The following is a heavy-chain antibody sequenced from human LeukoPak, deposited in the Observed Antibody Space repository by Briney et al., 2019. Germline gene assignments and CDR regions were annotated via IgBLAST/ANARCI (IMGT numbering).Heavy chain of an antibody. J-gene: IGHJ3*02. CDR1: GFTFSSYE. CDR2: ISSSGSTI. CDR3: ARTHYYDSSGNAFDI. V-gene: IGHV3-48*03. D-gene: IGHD3-22*01. Sequence: EGSLRLSCAASGFTFSSYEMNWVRQAPGKGLEWVSYISSSGSTIYYADSVKGRFTISRDNAKNSLYLQMNSLRAEDTAVYYCARTHYYDSSGNAFDIWGQGTMVTVSS.